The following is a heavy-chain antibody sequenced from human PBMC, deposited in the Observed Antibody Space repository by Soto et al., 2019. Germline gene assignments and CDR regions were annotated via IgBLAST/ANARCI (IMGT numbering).Heavy chain of an antibody. J-gene: IGHJ4*02. CDR1: GFTFSTYG. CDR3: ASPGRYCSSTSGYGGLDY. D-gene: IGHD2-2*01. Sequence: QVQLVESGGGAVQPGRSLRLSCAASGFTFSTYGMHWVRQAPGKGLEWVAVIWYDGSNKDYADSVKGRFTISRDNSKNTLYLQMNSLRAEDTAVYYCASPGRYCSSTSGYGGLDYWGQGTLVTVSS. V-gene: IGHV3-33*01. CDR2: IWYDGSNK.